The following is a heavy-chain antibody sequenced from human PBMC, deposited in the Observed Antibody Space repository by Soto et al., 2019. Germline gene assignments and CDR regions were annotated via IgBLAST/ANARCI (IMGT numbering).Heavy chain of an antibody. CDR1: GGTFSSYA. Sequence: ASVKVSCKASGGTFSSYAISWVRQAPGQGLEWMGGIIPIFGTANYAQKFQGRVTITADESTSTAYMELSSLRSEDTAVYYCARFRGSSSAFDIWGQGTMVTVSS. D-gene: IGHD5-12*01. CDR3: ARFRGSSSAFDI. V-gene: IGHV1-69*13. CDR2: IIPIFGTA. J-gene: IGHJ3*02.